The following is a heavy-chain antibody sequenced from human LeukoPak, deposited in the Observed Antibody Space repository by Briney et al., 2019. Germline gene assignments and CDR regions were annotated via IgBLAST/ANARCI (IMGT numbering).Heavy chain of an antibody. D-gene: IGHD5-12*01. CDR2: IYTSGST. Sequence: SETLSLTRTVSGGSISSYYWSWIRQPAGKGLEWIGRIYTSGSTNYNPSLKSRVTISGDTSKNQFSLKLNSVTAADTAVYYCARGGDAAPFDFWGQGTLVTVSS. J-gene: IGHJ4*02. CDR1: GGSISSYY. V-gene: IGHV4-4*07. CDR3: ARGGDAAPFDF.